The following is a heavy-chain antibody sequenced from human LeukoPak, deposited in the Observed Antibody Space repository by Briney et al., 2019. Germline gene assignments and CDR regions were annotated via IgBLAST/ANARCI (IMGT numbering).Heavy chain of an antibody. D-gene: IGHD3-10*01. CDR1: GFTFSSYA. V-gene: IGHV3-23*01. Sequence: GGSLRLSCAASGFTFSSYAMSWVRQAPGKGLEWVSAISGSGGSTYYADSVKGRFTISRDNSKNTLYLQMNSLRAEDTAVYYCAKGGRWFGELFGFDYWGQGTLVTVSS. J-gene: IGHJ4*02. CDR2: ISGSGGST. CDR3: AKGGRWFGELFGFDY.